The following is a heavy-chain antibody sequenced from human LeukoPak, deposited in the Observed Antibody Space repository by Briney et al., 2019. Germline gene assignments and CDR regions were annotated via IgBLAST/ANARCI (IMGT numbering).Heavy chain of an antibody. D-gene: IGHD6-19*01. Sequence: GASVKVSCKASGYTFTSYYMHWVRQAPGQGLEWMGIINPSGGSTSYAQKFQGRVTMTRDMSTSTVYMELSSLRSEDTAVYYCARGLYSSGWYLFDGNYYYYMDVWGKGTTVTVSS. CDR1: GYTFTSYY. J-gene: IGHJ6*03. CDR3: ARGLYSSGWYLFDGNYYYYMDV. CDR2: INPSGGST. V-gene: IGHV1-46*01.